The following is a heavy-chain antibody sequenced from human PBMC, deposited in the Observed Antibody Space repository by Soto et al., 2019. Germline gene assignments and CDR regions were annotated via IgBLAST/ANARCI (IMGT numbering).Heavy chain of an antibody. CDR2: ISYDGSNK. D-gene: IGHD3-10*01. Sequence: PGGSLRLSCAASGFTFSSYGMHWVRQAPGKGLEWVAVISYDGSNKYYADSVKGRFTISRDNSKNTLYLQMNSLRAEDTAVYYCAKDRNTIYYYGSGSYYNFFDYWGQGTLVTVSS. J-gene: IGHJ4*02. V-gene: IGHV3-30*18. CDR1: GFTFSSYG. CDR3: AKDRNTIYYYGSGSYYNFFDY.